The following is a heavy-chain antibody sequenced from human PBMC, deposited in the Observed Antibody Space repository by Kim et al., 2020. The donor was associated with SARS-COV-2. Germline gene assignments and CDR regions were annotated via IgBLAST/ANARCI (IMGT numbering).Heavy chain of an antibody. V-gene: IGHV4-34*01. J-gene: IGHJ4*02. Sequence: SETLSLTCAVYGGSFSGYYWSWIRQPPGKGLEWIGEINHSGSTNYNPSLKSRVTISVDTSKNQFSLKLSSVTAADTAVYYCAREGMGWLRFHYFDYWGQGTLVTVSS. CDR1: GGSFSGYY. CDR2: INHSGST. CDR3: AREGMGWLRFHYFDY. D-gene: IGHD5-12*01.